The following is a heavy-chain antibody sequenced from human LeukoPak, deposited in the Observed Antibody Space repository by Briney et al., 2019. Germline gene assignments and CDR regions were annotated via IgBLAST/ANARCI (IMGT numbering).Heavy chain of an antibody. CDR3: AKEAKYYDILIGYYRSFYYFDY. D-gene: IGHD3-9*01. Sequence: PSETLSLTCTVSGESISSGSYYWSWIRQPAGKGLEWIGRIYISGSTNYNPSLKSRVTISVDTSKNQFSLNLTSVTAADTAVYYCAKEAKYYDILIGYYRSFYYFDYWGQGTLVTVSS. CDR1: GESISSGSYY. J-gene: IGHJ4*02. CDR2: IYISGST. V-gene: IGHV4-61*02.